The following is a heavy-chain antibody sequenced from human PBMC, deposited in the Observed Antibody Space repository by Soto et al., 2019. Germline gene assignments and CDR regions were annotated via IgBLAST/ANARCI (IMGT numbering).Heavy chain of an antibody. J-gene: IGHJ4*02. V-gene: IGHV3-30-3*02. Sequence: QVHLLESGGGIVQPGGSLRLSCAASGFPFSTYAMHWVRQAPGKGLEWVAGIFYDGSTQYYVDSVKGRFTISRDNSKNTLEMPMSSLRAEDTAVYYGAKGPCTHSGCFQDYFEYWGQGDLVTVSS. CDR1: GFPFSTYA. CDR3: AKGPCTHSGCFQDYFEY. CDR2: IFYDGSTQ. D-gene: IGHD1-26*01.